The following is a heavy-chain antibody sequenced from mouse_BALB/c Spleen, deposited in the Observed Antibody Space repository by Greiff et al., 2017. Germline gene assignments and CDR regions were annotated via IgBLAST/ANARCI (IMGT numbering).Heavy chain of an antibody. CDR2: ISYSGST. J-gene: IGHJ3*01. D-gene: IGHD2-3*01. CDR1: GYSITSDYA. V-gene: IGHV3-2*02. Sequence: EVNLVESGPGLVKPSQSLSLTCTVTGYSITSDYAWNWIRQFPGNKLEWMGYISYSGSTSYNPSLKSRISITRDTSKNQFFLQLNSVTTEDTATYYCARGGWLSFAYWGQGTLVTVSA. CDR3: ARGGWLSFAY.